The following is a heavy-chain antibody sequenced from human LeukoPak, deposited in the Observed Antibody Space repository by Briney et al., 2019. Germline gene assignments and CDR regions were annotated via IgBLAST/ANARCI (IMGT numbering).Heavy chain of an antibody. V-gene: IGHV1-2*02. D-gene: IGHD6-13*01. CDR1: GYTFTGYY. Sequence: VASVTVSCTASGYTFTGYYMHWVRQAPGQGLEWMGWINPNSGGTNYAQKFQGRVTMTRDTSISTAYMELSRLRSDDTAVYYCVREAMGIAAAGTGVDYWGQGTLVTVSS. CDR2: INPNSGGT. J-gene: IGHJ4*02. CDR3: VREAMGIAAAGTGVDY.